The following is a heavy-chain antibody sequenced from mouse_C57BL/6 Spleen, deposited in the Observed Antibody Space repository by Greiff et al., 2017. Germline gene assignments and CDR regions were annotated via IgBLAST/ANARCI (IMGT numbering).Heavy chain of an antibody. Sequence: VQLQQSGPELVKPGASVKMSCKASGYTFTDYNMHWVKQSHGKSLEWIGYINPNNGGTSYNPKFNGKATLTVNKSSSTAYMELRSLTSEDSAVYYCARGGWLLGHAMDYWGQGTSVTVSS. CDR2: INPNNGGT. CDR1: GYTFTDYN. J-gene: IGHJ4*01. D-gene: IGHD2-3*01. CDR3: ARGGWLLGHAMDY. V-gene: IGHV1-22*01.